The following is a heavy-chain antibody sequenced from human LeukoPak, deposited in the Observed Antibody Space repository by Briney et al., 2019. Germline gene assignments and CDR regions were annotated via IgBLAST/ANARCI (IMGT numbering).Heavy chain of an antibody. J-gene: IGHJ4*02. CDR1: GFTFSSYA. CDR2: ISGSGGST. D-gene: IGHD6-6*01. V-gene: IGHV3-23*01. Sequence: PGGSLRLSCAASGFTFSSYAMSWVRQAPGKGLEWVSAISGSGGSTYYADSVKGRFTISRDNSKNTLYLQMNSLRAEDTAVYYCAKGRVAARYPPGDYWGQGTLVTVSS. CDR3: AKGRVAARYPPGDY.